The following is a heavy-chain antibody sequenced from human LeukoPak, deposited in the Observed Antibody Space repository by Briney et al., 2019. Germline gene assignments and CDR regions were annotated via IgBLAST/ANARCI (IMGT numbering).Heavy chain of an antibody. V-gene: IGHV3-9*01. CDR2: ISWNSGSI. CDR3: AKDGDIAVAGPPLFDY. CDR1: GFTFDDYA. J-gene: IGHJ4*02. D-gene: IGHD6-19*01. Sequence: PGGSLRLSCAASGFTFDDYAMHWVRQAPGKGLEWVSGISWNSGSIGYADSVKGRFTISRDNAKNSLYLQMNSLRAEDTAVYYCAKDGDIAVAGPPLFDYWGQGTLVTVSS.